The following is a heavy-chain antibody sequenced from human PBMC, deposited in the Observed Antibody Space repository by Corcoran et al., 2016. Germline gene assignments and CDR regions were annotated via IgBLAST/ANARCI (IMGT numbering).Heavy chain of an antibody. V-gene: IGHV1-46*01. J-gene: IGHJ5*02. D-gene: IGHD2-2*01. CDR3: ARGSIVVVPAAPPQNWCDP. CDR2: INPSGGST. Sequence: QVQLVQSGAEVKKPGASVKVSCKASGYTFTSYYMHWVRQAPGQGLEWMGIINPSGGSTSYAQKFQGRVTMTRDTSTSTVYMELSSLRSEDTAVYYCARGSIVVVPAAPPQNWCDPWGQGTLVTVSS. CDR1: GYTFTSYY.